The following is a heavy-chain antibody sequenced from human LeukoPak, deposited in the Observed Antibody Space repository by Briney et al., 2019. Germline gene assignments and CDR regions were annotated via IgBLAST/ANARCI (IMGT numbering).Heavy chain of an antibody. V-gene: IGHV3-11*04. D-gene: IGHD6-13*01. J-gene: IGHJ3*02. CDR1: GFTFSDYY. Sequence: GGSLRLSCAASGFTFSDYYMSWIRQAPGKGLEWVSYISSSSSTIYYADSVKGRFTISRGNAKNSLYLQMNSLRAEDTAVYYCARGTAAGSAFDIWGQGTMVTVSS. CDR2: ISSSSSTI. CDR3: ARGTAAGSAFDI.